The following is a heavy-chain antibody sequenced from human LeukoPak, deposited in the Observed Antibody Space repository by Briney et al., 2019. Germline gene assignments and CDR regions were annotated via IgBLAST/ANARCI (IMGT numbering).Heavy chain of an antibody. CDR3: AREGDILTGYDYFDY. Sequence: SETLSLTCTVSGGSISSYYWSWIRQPAGKGLEWIGRIYTSGSTNYNPSLKSRVTMSVDTSKNQFSLKLSSVTAADTAVYYCAREGDILTGYDYFDYWGQGTLVTVSS. CDR2: IYTSGST. CDR1: GGSISSYY. D-gene: IGHD3-9*01. J-gene: IGHJ4*02. V-gene: IGHV4-4*07.